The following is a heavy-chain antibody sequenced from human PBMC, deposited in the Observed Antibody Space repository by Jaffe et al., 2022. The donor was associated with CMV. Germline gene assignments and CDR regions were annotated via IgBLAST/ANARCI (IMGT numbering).Heavy chain of an antibody. CDR2: INWNGVSI. CDR1: GFTFDDYA. J-gene: IGHJ6*02. V-gene: IGHV3-9*01. CDR3: AKDIFRGRGAATAWFGMDV. Sequence: EVQLVESGGGLVQPGRSLRLSCAASGFTFDDYAMHWVRQAPGKGLEWVSGINWNGVSIGYADSVKGRFTISRDSARNSLYLQMNSLRPEDTALYYCAKDIFRGRGAATAWFGMDVWGLGTTVIVSS. D-gene: IGHD6-13*01.